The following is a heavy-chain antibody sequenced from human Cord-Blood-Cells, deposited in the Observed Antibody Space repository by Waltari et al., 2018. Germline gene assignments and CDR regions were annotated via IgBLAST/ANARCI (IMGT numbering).Heavy chain of an antibody. CDR2: RKQAGRGK. V-gene: IGHV3-7*01. CDR1: GFTFSSDW. Sequence: EVQLVESGGGLVQPGGSLRPSCAAYGFTFSSDWMRWVRQAAGKGGDVVRNRKQAGRGKCSLDAVNGRCTISRDNATNSLYRQMNILRAEDTAVYYCARVPAAMYWYFDLWGGGTLVTVSS. D-gene: IGHD2-2*01. CDR3: ARVPAAMYWYFDL. J-gene: IGHJ2*01.